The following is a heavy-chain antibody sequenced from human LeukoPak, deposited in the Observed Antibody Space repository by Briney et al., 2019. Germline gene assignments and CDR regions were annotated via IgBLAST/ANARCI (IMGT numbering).Heavy chain of an antibody. J-gene: IGHJ3*02. Sequence: ASVKVSCKASGYTFTSYYMHWVRQAPGQGLEWMGIINPSGGSTSYAQKFQGRVTMTRDMSTSTVYMELSSLRSEDTAVYYCARVRMGLATAASSEVAFDIWGQGTMVTVSS. CDR1: GYTFTSYY. CDR3: ARVRMGLATAASSEVAFDI. V-gene: IGHV1-46*01. CDR2: INPSGGST. D-gene: IGHD1-26*01.